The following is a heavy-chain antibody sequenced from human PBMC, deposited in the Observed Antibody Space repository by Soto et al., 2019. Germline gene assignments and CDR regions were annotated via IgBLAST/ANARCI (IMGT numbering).Heavy chain of an antibody. J-gene: IGHJ4*02. V-gene: IGHV3-48*01. CDR3: PTHIDG. Sequence: EVQVVESGGGLVQPGGSLRLSCAASGFTFSSYSMNWVRQAPGKGLEWVSYISSSSSTKFYADSVKGRFTISRDNARNSLYLQMNSLRAEATPVYYCPTHIDGGGQGTLVTVSS. CDR2: ISSSSSTK. CDR1: GFTFSSYS. D-gene: IGHD2-21*01.